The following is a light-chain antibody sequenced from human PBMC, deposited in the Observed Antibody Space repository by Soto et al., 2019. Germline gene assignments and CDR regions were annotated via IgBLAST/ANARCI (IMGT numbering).Light chain of an antibody. Sequence: DIQMTQSPSTLGASVGDTVTISCRASQSVSPWLAWYQQKPGKAPKLLIYKTSRLQSGVPSRFSGSGSGTDFTLKISSLQPDDVAIYYCQQYNSSGLTFGGGTTVDIK. V-gene: IGKV1-5*03. CDR1: QSVSPW. J-gene: IGKJ4*01. CDR2: KTS. CDR3: QQYNSSGLT.